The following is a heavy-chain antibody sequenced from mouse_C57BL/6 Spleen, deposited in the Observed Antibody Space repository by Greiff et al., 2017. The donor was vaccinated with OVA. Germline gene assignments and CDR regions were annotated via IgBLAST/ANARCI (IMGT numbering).Heavy chain of an antibody. J-gene: IGHJ2*01. V-gene: IGHV3-6*01. CDR1: GYSITSGYY. Sequence: VQLQQSGPGLVKPSQSLSLTCSVTGYSITSGYYWNWIRQFPGNKLEWIGYISYDGSNNYNPSLKNRISITRDTSKNQFFLKLNSVTTEDTATYYCARNYFDYWGQGTTLTVSS. CDR2: ISYDGSN. CDR3: ARNYFDY.